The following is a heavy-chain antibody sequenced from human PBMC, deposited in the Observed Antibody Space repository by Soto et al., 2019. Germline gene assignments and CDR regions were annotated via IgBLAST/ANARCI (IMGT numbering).Heavy chain of an antibody. CDR2: ISYDGSNK. CDR3: AREVFVRFIAAAGIFDY. CDR1: GFTFSSYA. Sequence: GGSLRLSCAASGFTFSSYAMHWVRQAPGKGLEWVAVISYDGSNKYYADSVKGRFTISRDNSKNTLYLQMNSLRAEDTAVYYCAREVFVRFIAAAGIFDYWGQGTLVTVSS. V-gene: IGHV3-30-3*01. D-gene: IGHD6-13*01. J-gene: IGHJ4*02.